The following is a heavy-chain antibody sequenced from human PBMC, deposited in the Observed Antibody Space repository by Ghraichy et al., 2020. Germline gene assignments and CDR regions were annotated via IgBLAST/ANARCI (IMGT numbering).Heavy chain of an antibody. CDR1: GFTFSNNA. CDR2: ISGSGGST. Sequence: LTCAASGFTFSNNAMSWVRQAPGKGLEWVSSISGSGGSTYYADSVKGRFTISRDNSKNMLYLQMNSLRAEDTAVYSCAKDSSGYSVLGNYYYYYGMDVWGQGTTVTVSS. D-gene: IGHD3-22*01. J-gene: IGHJ6*02. CDR3: AKDSSGYSVLGNYYYYYGMDV. V-gene: IGHV3-23*01.